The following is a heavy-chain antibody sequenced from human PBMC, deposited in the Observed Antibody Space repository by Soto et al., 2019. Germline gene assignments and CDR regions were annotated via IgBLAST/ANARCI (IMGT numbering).Heavy chain of an antibody. CDR2: IIPIFGTP. Sequence: QVQLVQSGAEVQRPGSSVKVSCKASGGTFSSYGINWVRQAPGQGLEWLGGIIPIFGTPNYAQKFQARLTITADEPTSTAYMELTSLRSDDTAVYYCASDPPSFGYGSLDYWGQGTLVTVSS. CDR1: GGTFSSYG. J-gene: IGHJ4*02. V-gene: IGHV1-69*01. CDR3: ASDPPSFGYGSLDY. D-gene: IGHD3-10*01.